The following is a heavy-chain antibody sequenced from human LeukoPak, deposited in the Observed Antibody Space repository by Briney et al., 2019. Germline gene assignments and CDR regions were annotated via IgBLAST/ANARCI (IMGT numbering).Heavy chain of an antibody. D-gene: IGHD3-10*01. V-gene: IGHV3-30*03. CDR1: GSGFTFNNYW. CDR2: ISYDGSNK. CDR3: ASLYGSGSYEYYYYYMDV. Sequence: GGSLRLSCAASGSGFTFNNYWMHWVRQAPGKGLEWVAVISYDGSNKYYADSVKGRFTISRDNSKNTLYLQMNSLRAEDTAVYYCASLYGSGSYEYYYYYMDVWGKGTTVTVSS. J-gene: IGHJ6*03.